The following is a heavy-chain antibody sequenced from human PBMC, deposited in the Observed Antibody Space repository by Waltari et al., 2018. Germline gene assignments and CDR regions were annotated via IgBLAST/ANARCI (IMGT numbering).Heavy chain of an antibody. D-gene: IGHD3-16*01. J-gene: IGHJ6*02. CDR1: TGAFSAYY. V-gene: IGHV4-34*02. CDR3: AALASKVIHYEMDV. Sequence: QVRLRQWGAGLLKSSETLSLTCAVYTGAFSAYYVSWLRHSPGKGLEWTGEMDRYGRINYNPSLESRVTISSDMSKNQFFLNLRSVTAADTALYFCAALASKVIHYEMDVWGRGTTVTVSS. CDR2: MDRYGRI.